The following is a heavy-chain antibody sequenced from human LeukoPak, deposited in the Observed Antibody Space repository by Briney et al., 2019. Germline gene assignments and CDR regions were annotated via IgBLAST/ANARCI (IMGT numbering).Heavy chain of an antibody. Sequence: GASVKVSCKASGYTFIGYYMHWVRQAPGQGLEWMGWSNLNSGGTKYAQKFQGRVTMTRYTSITTAYMELSRLRSDDTAVYYCARDSAASGGLSFDYWGQGTLATVSS. J-gene: IGHJ4*02. D-gene: IGHD6-13*01. CDR1: GYTFIGYY. CDR2: SNLNSGGT. V-gene: IGHV1-2*02. CDR3: ARDSAASGGLSFDY.